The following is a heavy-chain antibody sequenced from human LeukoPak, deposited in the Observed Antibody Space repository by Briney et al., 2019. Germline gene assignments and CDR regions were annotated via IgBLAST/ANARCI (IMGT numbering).Heavy chain of an antibody. CDR1: GGSISSYY. CDR3: ARKALYYYMDV. CDR2: IYHSGST. Sequence: SETLSLTCTVSGGSISSYYWSWIRQPPGKGLEWIGYIYHSGSTYHNPSLKSRVTISVDRSKNQFSLKLSSVTAADTAVYYCARKALYYYMDVWGKGTTVTVSS. V-gene: IGHV4-59*12. J-gene: IGHJ6*03.